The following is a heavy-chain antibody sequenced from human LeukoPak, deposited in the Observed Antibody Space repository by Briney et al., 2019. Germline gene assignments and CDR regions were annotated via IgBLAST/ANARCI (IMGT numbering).Heavy chain of an antibody. D-gene: IGHD3-10*01. Sequence: GGSLRLSCAASGFTFSSYDMHWVRHATGKGLEWGSAIGTAGDTYYPGSVKGRFTISRENAKNSLYLQMNSLRAGDTAVYYCARGPPGGYYGSGSYYPIFDYWGQGTLVTVSS. CDR3: ARGPPGGYYGSGSYYPIFDY. CDR2: IGTAGDT. J-gene: IGHJ4*02. CDR1: GFTFSSYD. V-gene: IGHV3-13*01.